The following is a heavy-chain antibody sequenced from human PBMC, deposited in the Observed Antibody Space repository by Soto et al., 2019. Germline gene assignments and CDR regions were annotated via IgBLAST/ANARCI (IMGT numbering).Heavy chain of an antibody. V-gene: IGHV3-72*01. Sequence: EVQLVESGGDLVQPGGSRRLSCAASGLTLSDQYMYWVRQDPGKGLEWVGRIRNKADRYTTDYAEYVKGRFTLSRDNSKKSLVLQMTSLKTEDTAVDYCARLGVICSGSYCYYDYWGQGTLVTVS. J-gene: IGHJ4*02. CDR1: GLTLSDQY. CDR2: IRNKADRYTT. CDR3: ARLGVICSGSYCYYDY. D-gene: IGHD2-15*01.